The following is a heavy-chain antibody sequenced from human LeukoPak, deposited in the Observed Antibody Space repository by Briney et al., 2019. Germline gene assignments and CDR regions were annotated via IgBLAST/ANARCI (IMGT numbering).Heavy chain of an antibody. CDR2: IYYSGST. J-gene: IGHJ4*02. CDR1: GGSISSGGYY. D-gene: IGHD5-12*01. CDR3: ARQSSGYALYYFDY. V-gene: IGHV4-31*03. Sequence: PSETLSLTCTVSGGSISSGGYYWSWIRQHPGKGLEWIGYIYYSGSTYYNPSLKSRVTISVDTSKNQFSLKLSSVTAADTAVYYCARQSSGYALYYFDYWGQGTLVTVSS.